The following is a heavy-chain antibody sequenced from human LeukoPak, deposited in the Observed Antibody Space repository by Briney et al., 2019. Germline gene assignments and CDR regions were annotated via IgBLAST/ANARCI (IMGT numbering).Heavy chain of an antibody. CDR2: IYPGDSDT. CDR1: GYSFTDYW. CDR3: ARGWNYFDY. J-gene: IGHJ4*02. Sequence: GEALKISCQTAGYSFTDYWIGWVRQMPGKGLEWMGIIYPGDSDTRYSPSFQGQVTISADKSIRTAYLQWSLKASDTAIYYCARGWNYFDYWGQGALVTVSS. D-gene: IGHD6-19*01. V-gene: IGHV5-51*01.